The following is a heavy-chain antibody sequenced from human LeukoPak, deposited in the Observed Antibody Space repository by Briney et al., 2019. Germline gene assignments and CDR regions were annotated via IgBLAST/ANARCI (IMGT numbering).Heavy chain of an antibody. CDR1: GFPLRSYA. V-gene: IGHV3-23*01. J-gene: IGHJ4*02. CDR2: ITDDEDT. Sequence: GGSLRLSCVASGFPLRSYAMTWVPQTPGKGLESVSVITDDEDTYYADSVKGRFTISRDNSQNTVFLQMNSLRVEDTAVYYCAKVDYWSPENYFDSWGQGTLVTVSS. D-gene: IGHD1-1*01. CDR3: AKVDYWSPENYFDS.